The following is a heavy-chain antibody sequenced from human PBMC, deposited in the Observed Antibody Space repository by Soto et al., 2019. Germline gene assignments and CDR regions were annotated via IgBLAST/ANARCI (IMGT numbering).Heavy chain of an antibody. CDR2: ISSSSSYT. CDR1: GFTFSDYY. Sequence: QVQLVESGGGLVKPGGSLRLSCAASGFTFSDYYMSWIRQAPGKVLEWGSYISSSSSYTNYADSVKGLFTIPRDNPKNSLYLQMNSLRAEDKAVYYCARAREYSYGYEEAYYYGMDVWGQGTTVTVSS. V-gene: IGHV3-11*05. J-gene: IGHJ6*02. CDR3: ARAREYSYGYEEAYYYGMDV. D-gene: IGHD5-18*01.